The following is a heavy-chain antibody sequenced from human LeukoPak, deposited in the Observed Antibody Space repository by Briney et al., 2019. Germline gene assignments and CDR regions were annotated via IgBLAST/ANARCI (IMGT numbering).Heavy chain of an antibody. Sequence: SETLSLTCAVYGGSFSGYYWSWIRQPPGKGLEWIGEINHSGSTNYNPSLKSRVTISVDTSKNQFSLKLGSVTAADTAVYYCARVGPHRGNGYWGQGTLVTVSS. D-gene: IGHD3-10*01. CDR2: INHSGST. V-gene: IGHV4-34*01. CDR3: ARVGPHRGNGY. CDR1: GGSFSGYY. J-gene: IGHJ4*02.